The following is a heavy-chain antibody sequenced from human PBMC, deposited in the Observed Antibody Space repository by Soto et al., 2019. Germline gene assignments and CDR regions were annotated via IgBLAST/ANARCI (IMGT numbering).Heavy chain of an antibody. V-gene: IGHV1-18*01. CDR2: ISPYNGNT. J-gene: IGHJ4*02. CDR3: ARDSGNLGNWAYFLDY. D-gene: IGHD7-27*01. Sequence: QGQLVQSGAEVKKPGASVKVSCKASGYTFTDFGISWVRRAPGQGLEWMGWISPYNGNTNYAHKVQDRVTMTTDTSTSTAYMELRNLTPDDTAVYFCARDSGNLGNWAYFLDYWGQGTLVTVSS. CDR1: GYTFTDFG.